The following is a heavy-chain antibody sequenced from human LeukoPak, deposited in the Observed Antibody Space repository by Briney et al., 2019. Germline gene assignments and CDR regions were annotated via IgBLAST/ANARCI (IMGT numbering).Heavy chain of an antibody. CDR2: IYYSGST. D-gene: IGHD3-22*01. Sequence: PSQTLPLTCTVSGGSISSGSYYWSWIRQPPGKGLEWIGYIYYSGSTNYNPSLKSRVTISVDTSKNQFSLKLSSVTAADTAVYYCARDSSGYSGRNAFDIWGQGTMVTVSS. V-gene: IGHV4-61*01. CDR1: GGSISSGSYY. J-gene: IGHJ3*02. CDR3: ARDSSGYSGRNAFDI.